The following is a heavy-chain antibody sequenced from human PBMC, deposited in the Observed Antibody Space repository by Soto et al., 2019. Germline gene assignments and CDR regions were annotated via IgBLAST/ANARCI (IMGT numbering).Heavy chain of an antibody. CDR3: ARGGSTGFY. V-gene: IGHV4-31*02. J-gene: IGHJ4*02. Sequence: WTWIRQHPGKGPEWIGYIYFSGSTYYNPSLKSRVTISVDASENQFSLKLASVSAADTAVYCCARGGSTGFYWGQGTLVIVSS. D-gene: IGHD2-2*01. CDR2: IYFSGST.